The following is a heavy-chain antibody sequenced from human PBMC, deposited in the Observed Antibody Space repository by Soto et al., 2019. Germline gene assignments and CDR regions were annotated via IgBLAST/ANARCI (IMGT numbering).Heavy chain of an antibody. J-gene: IGHJ3*02. CDR1: GGTFSSYA. V-gene: IGHV1-69*13. Sequence: GASVKVSCKASGGTFSSYAISWVRQAPGQGLEWMGGIIPIFGTANYAQKFQGRVTITADESTSTAYMELSSLRSEDTAVYYCARDGEKQWLPTRAHDAFDIWGQGTMVTVSS. CDR2: IIPIFGTA. D-gene: IGHD6-19*01. CDR3: ARDGEKQWLPTRAHDAFDI.